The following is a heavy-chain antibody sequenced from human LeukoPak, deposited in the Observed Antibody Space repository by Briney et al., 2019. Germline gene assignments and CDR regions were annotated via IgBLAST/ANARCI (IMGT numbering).Heavy chain of an antibody. CDR1: GGSISSYY. CDR3: ARIGVYYDSSGYYYVFDY. D-gene: IGHD3-22*01. CDR2: IYYSGST. Sequence: PSETLSLTCTVSGGSISSYYWSWIRQPPGKGLEWIGYIYYSGSTNYNPSLKSRVTISVDTSKNQFSLKLSSVTAADTAVYYCARIGVYYDSSGYYYVFDYWGQGTLVTVSS. J-gene: IGHJ4*02. V-gene: IGHV4-59*01.